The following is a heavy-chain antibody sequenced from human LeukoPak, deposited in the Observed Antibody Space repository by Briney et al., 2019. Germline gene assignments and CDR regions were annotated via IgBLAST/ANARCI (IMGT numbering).Heavy chain of an antibody. CDR1: GYSISSGYQ. CDR3: ARDPRWLTPDCTSTSCYENYFDP. CDR2: IYHIGSA. J-gene: IGHJ5*02. V-gene: IGHV4-38-2*02. Sequence: SETLSLTCAVSGYSISSGYQWAWIRQSPGKGLEWIGSIYHIGSAHYNPSLKSRVTILVETSKNQFSLKLYSVTAADTAVYYCARDPRWLTPDCTSTSCYENYFDPWGQGTLVTVSS. D-gene: IGHD2-2*01.